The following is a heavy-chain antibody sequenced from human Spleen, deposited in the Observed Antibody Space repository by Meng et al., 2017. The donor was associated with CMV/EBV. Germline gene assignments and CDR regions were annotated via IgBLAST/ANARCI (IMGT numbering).Heavy chain of an antibody. J-gene: IGHJ4*02. CDR2: INPNSGAT. CDR3: ARFRETTTSCFDY. CDR1: GYTFTDYY. D-gene: IGHD2-2*01. Sequence: CKASGYTFTDYYMHWVRQAPGQGLEWMGWINPNSGATNYAQNFQGRVTMTRGTSISTAYMEVSSLRSDDTAVYYCARFRETTTSCFDYWGQGTLVTVSS. V-gene: IGHV1-2*02.